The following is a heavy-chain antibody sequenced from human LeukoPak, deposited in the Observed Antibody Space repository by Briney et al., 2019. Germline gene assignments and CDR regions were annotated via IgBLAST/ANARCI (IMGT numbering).Heavy chain of an antibody. Sequence: SETLSLTCAVYGGSFSGYYWSWLRQPPGKGLEWIGEINHSGSTNYNPSLKSRVTISVDTSKNQFSLKLSSVTAADTAVYYCARASIAGNWFDPWGQGTLVTVSS. J-gene: IGHJ5*02. V-gene: IGHV4-34*01. CDR2: INHSGST. CDR1: GGSFSGYY. CDR3: ARASIAGNWFDP. D-gene: IGHD6-6*01.